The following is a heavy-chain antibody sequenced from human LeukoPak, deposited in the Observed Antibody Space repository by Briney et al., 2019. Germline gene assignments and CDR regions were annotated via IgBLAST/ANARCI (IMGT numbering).Heavy chain of an antibody. CDR1: GGTFSSYA. J-gene: IGHJ4*02. CDR3: ARDHRTRGYFDWSPHLDY. Sequence: SVKVSCKASGGTFSSYAISWVRQAPGQGLEWMGGIIPIFGTANYAQQFQGRVTMTRDTSISTAYMEVSRLTSDDTAVYYCARDHRTRGYFDWSPHLDYWGQGTLVTVSS. D-gene: IGHD3-9*01. V-gene: IGHV1-69*05. CDR2: IIPIFGTA.